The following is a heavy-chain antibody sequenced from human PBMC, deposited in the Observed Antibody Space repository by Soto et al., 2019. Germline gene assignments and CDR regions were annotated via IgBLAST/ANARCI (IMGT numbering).Heavy chain of an antibody. J-gene: IGHJ5*02. CDR3: AREGDSSGWYNWFDP. D-gene: IGHD3-22*01. CDR2: FSSSSGTI. Sequence: EVQLVESGGGLVQPGGSLRLSCAASGFTFSSYNMNWVRQAPGKGLEWVSYFSSSSGTIYYADSVKGRFTISRDNAKNSLYLQMNSLRAEDTAVYYCAREGDSSGWYNWFDPWGQGTPVTVSS. CDR1: GFTFSSYN. V-gene: IGHV3-48*01.